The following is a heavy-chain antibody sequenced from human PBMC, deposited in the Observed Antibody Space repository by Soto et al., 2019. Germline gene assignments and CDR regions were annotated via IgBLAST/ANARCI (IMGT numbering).Heavy chain of an antibody. V-gene: IGHV2-5*02. CDR1: GFSLSTSRVG. CDR2: IYWDDYK. CDR3: AHTSGGGNTACFDY. Sequence: QITLKESGPTLVKPTQTLTLTCTFSGFSLSTSRVGVGWIRQPPGKALEWLALIYWDDYKRYSPSLKTRLTINKDTSKNPVVLTMTNTDHLDTATYSGAHTSGGGNTACFDYWGQGTLVTVSS. D-gene: IGHD2-15*01. J-gene: IGHJ4*02.